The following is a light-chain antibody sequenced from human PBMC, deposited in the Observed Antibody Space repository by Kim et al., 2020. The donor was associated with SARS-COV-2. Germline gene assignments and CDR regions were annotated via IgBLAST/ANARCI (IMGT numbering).Light chain of an antibody. J-gene: IGKJ2*01. CDR2: AAS. V-gene: IGKV1-39*01. CDR1: QSVVKY. Sequence: STSVGDRVTSTCRSSQSVVKYLNWYQQKSGKAPKLLIYAASNLQSGVPSRFSGSGSVTDFTLTINSLQPEDFGTYYCQQSFSIPYTFGQGTNLEI. CDR3: QQSFSIPYT.